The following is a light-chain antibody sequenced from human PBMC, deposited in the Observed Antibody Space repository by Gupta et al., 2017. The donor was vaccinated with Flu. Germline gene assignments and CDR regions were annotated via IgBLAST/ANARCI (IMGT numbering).Light chain of an antibody. CDR3: KQRLPGPRT. CDR1: QSVDRY. J-gene: IGKJ4*02. CDR2: DTF. V-gene: IGKV3-11*01. Sequence: VLTQSPATLSLPPGQRATLSCRASQSVDRYLAWYLRKPGQAPRLLIYDTFNRATGTPARFSGSGSGADFTLKISRVEPEDAGVYYCKQRLPGPRTFGEGTKVEIK.